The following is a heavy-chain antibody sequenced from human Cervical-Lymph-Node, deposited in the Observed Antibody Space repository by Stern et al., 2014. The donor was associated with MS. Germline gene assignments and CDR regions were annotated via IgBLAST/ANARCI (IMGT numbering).Heavy chain of an antibody. D-gene: IGHD3-10*01. V-gene: IGHV1-69*06. CDR2: IVPMFGPP. Sequence: QVQLVQSGAEVKKPRSSVKVSCKASGDTFSNFGINWVRQAPGQRLEWMGGIVPMFGPPNYAQKFLGRVTITEDRSTNTAHMELSSLTFEDTAVYYCARGRGDYDSNWFDSWGQGTLVTVSS. CDR1: GDTFSNFG. J-gene: IGHJ5*01. CDR3: ARGRGDYDSNWFDS.